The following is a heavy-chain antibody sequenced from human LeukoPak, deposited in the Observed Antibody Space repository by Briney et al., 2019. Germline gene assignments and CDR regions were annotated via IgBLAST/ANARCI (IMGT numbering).Heavy chain of an antibody. J-gene: IGHJ4*02. V-gene: IGHV3-30*04. D-gene: IGHD4-17*01. CDR1: GFTFSTYP. CDR2: ISYDGSNK. CDR3: ASRHYDFGYY. Sequence: GESLGLSCAASGFTFSTYPMHWVRQAPGKGLEWVAVISYDGSNKYYADSVKGRFTISRDNSKNTLYLQMNSLRAEDTAIYYCASRHYDFGYYWGQGTLVTVSS.